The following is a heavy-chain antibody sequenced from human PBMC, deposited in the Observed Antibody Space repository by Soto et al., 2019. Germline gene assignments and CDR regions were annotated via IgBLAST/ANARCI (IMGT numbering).Heavy chain of an antibody. CDR1: GYTFTSYY. CDR2: INPSGGST. D-gene: IGHD2-2*02. CDR3: ARWVQDIVVVPAAISGTDV. J-gene: IGHJ6*04. Sequence: ASVKVSCKASGYTFTSYYMHWVRQAPGQGLEWMGIINPSGGSTSYAQKFQGRVTMTRDTSTSTVYMELSSLRSEDTAVYYCARWVQDIVVVPAAISGTDVWGNGNTVTVSS. V-gene: IGHV1-46*01.